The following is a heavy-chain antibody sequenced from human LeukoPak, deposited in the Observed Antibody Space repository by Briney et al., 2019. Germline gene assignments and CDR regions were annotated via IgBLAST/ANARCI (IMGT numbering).Heavy chain of an antibody. CDR2: IYYSGST. CDR1: GGSISSYY. Sequence: PSETLSLTCTVSGGSISSYYWSWIRQPPGKGLEWIGYIYYSGSTNYNPSLKSRVTISVDTSKNQFSLKLSSVTAADTAVYYCARHGGGGSYYAYNWFDPWGQGALVTVSS. J-gene: IGHJ5*02. V-gene: IGHV4-59*08. D-gene: IGHD1-26*01. CDR3: ARHGGGGSYYAYNWFDP.